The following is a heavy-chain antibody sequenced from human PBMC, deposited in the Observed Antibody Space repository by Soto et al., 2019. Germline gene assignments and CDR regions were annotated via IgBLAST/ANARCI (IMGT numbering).Heavy chain of an antibody. D-gene: IGHD2-15*01. CDR3: ARGHRRYCSGGSCYSFDY. Sequence: GGSLRLSCAASGFTFSSYDMHWVRQATGKGLEWVSAIGTAGDTYYPGSVKGRFTISRENAKNSLYPQMNSLRAGDTAVYYCARGHRRYCSGGSCYSFDYWGQGTLVTVSS. V-gene: IGHV3-13*01. CDR2: IGTAGDT. CDR1: GFTFSSYD. J-gene: IGHJ4*02.